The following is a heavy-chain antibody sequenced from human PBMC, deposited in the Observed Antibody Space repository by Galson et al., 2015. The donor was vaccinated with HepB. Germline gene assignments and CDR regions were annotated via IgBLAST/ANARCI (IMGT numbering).Heavy chain of an antibody. CDR2: ISPSNGDT. CDR1: GYTFITYN. Sequence: SCKASGYTFITYNIVWFRQAPGQGLEWMGWISPSNGDTNYAQRLQGRVTMTTDTSTSTTYMELRSLRSDDTAVYYCATFWGLYYFDYWGQGTLVTVSS. J-gene: IGHJ4*02. CDR3: ATFWGLYYFDY. D-gene: IGHD7-27*01. V-gene: IGHV1-18*04.